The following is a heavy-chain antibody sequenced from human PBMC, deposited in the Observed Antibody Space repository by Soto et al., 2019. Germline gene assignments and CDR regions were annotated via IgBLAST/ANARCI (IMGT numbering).Heavy chain of an antibody. D-gene: IGHD3-10*01. J-gene: IGHJ3*02. Sequence: SETLSLTCTVSGGSISSSSYYWGWIRQPLGKGLEWIGSIYYSGSTYYNPSLKSRVTISVDTSKNQFSLKLSSVTAADTAVYYCARVLLWFGELSTPGAFDIWGQGTMVT. CDR2: IYYSGST. CDR3: ARVLLWFGELSTPGAFDI. CDR1: GGSISSSSYY. V-gene: IGHV4-39*01.